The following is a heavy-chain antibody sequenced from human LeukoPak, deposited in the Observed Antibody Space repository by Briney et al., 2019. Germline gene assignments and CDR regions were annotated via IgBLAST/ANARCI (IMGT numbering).Heavy chain of an antibody. CDR1: GDSVSSNSAT. CDR2: TYYRSKWYN. Sequence: SQTLSLTCAISGDSVSSNSATWNWIRQSPSRGLEWLGRTYYRSKWYNDYAVSVKSRITINPDTSKNQFSLQLNSVTPEDTAVYYRARDTNCSSTSCYGKLDYWGQGTLVTVSS. V-gene: IGHV6-1*01. D-gene: IGHD2-2*01. CDR3: ARDTNCSSTSCYGKLDY. J-gene: IGHJ4*02.